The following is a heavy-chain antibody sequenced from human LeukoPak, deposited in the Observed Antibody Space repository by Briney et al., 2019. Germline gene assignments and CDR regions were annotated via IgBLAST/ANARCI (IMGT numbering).Heavy chain of an antibody. CDR1: GFTFSSYA. CDR2: ISYDGSNK. Sequence: GSLRLSCAASGFTFSSYAMHWVRQAPGKGLKWVAVISYDGSNKYYADSVKGRFTISRDNSKNTLYLQMNSLRAEDTAVYYCARGLSVGVWYDGNFDYWGQGTLVTVSS. D-gene: IGHD5/OR15-5a*01. CDR3: ARGLSVGVWYDGNFDY. V-gene: IGHV3-30*04. J-gene: IGHJ4*02.